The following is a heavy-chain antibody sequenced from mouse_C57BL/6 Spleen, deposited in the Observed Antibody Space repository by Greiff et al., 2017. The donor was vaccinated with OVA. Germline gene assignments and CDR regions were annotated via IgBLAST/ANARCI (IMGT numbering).Heavy chain of an antibody. Sequence: VQLQQPGAELVKPGASVKLSCKASGYTFTSYWMQWVKQRPGQGLEWIGEIDPSDSYTNYNQKFKGKATLTVDTSSSTAYMQLSSLTSEDSAVYYCARLGQLRLRFAYWGQGTLVTVSA. V-gene: IGHV1-50*01. CDR3: ARLGQLRLRFAY. CDR1: GYTFTSYW. CDR2: IDPSDSYT. J-gene: IGHJ3*01. D-gene: IGHD3-2*02.